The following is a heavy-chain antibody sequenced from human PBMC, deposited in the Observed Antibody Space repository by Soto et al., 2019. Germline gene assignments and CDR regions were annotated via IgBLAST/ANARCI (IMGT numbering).Heavy chain of an antibody. J-gene: IGHJ4*02. Sequence: SETLSLTCAVSGGSISSGGYSWSWIRQPPGKGLEWIGYIYHSGSTYYNPSLKSRVTISVDRSKNQFSLKLSSVTAADTAVYYCASIVDTAMGIFDYWGQGTLVTVSS. CDR2: IYHSGST. CDR3: ASIVDTAMGIFDY. CDR1: GGSISSGGYS. D-gene: IGHD5-18*01. V-gene: IGHV4-30-2*01.